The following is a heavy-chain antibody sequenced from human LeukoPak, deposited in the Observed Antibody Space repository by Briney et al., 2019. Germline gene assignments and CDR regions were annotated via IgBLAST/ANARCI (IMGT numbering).Heavy chain of an antibody. CDR2: ISSSGSNI. J-gene: IGHJ4*02. Sequence: GGSLRLSCAASGFTFSSYAMNWVRQAPGKGLEWVSYISSSGSNIYYADSVKGRFTISRDNAKNSLYLQVNSLRAEDTAVYYCARGITAASGVFDYWGQGTLVTVSS. V-gene: IGHV3-48*01. D-gene: IGHD6-13*01. CDR1: GFTFSSYA. CDR3: ARGITAASGVFDY.